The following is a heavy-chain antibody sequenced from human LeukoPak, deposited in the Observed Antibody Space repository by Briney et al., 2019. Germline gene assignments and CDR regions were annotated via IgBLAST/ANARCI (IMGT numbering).Heavy chain of an antibody. D-gene: IGHD3-10*01. Sequence: GGSLRLSCAASGFTVSSNYMSWVRQAPGKGLEWVSVIYSGGSTYYADSVKGRFTISRDNSKNTLYLQMNSLRAEDTAVYYCARDRDIMIRGAYYYYMDVWGKGTTVTISS. CDR2: IYSGGST. CDR3: ARDRDIMIRGAYYYYMDV. CDR1: GFTVSSNY. J-gene: IGHJ6*03. V-gene: IGHV3-53*01.